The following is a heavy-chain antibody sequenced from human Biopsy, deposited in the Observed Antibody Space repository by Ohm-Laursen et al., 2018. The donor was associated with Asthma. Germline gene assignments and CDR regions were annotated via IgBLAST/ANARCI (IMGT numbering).Heavy chain of an antibody. D-gene: IGHD3-3*02. Sequence: SLRLSCAASGFTFGDYWMSWVRQVPGKGLEWVANIKHDGSEKNHVDSLKGRFTISRDNAKNPLYPQMNSLRAEDTAVYYCARTFHFWSPYHAEHYQLWGQGTLVTVSS. CDR1: GFTFGDYW. V-gene: IGHV3-7*01. J-gene: IGHJ1*01. CDR2: IKHDGSEK. CDR3: ARTFHFWSPYHAEHYQL.